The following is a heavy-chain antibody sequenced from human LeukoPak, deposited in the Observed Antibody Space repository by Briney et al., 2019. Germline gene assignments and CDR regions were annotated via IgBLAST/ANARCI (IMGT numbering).Heavy chain of an antibody. CDR1: GGSISSSNW. V-gene: IGHV4-4*02. Sequence: SETLSLTCAVSGGSISSSNWWSWVRQPPGKGLEWIGEIYHSGSTYYNPSLKSRVTISVDTSKNQFSLKLSSVTAADTAVYYCARSNNPTYHYYYYYMDVWGKGTTVTVSS. CDR3: ARSNNPTYHYYYYYMDV. CDR2: IYHSGST. J-gene: IGHJ6*03. D-gene: IGHD2-2*01.